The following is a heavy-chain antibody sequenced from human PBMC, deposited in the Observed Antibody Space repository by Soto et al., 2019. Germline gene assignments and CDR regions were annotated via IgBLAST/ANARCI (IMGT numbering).Heavy chain of an antibody. V-gene: IGHV3-74*03. Sequence: EVQLVESGGGLVQPGESLRLSCAASGFTFSSYWMHWVRQVPGKGLVWVSRINSDGSATTYADSVKGRFTISRDNAKNTLYLQINSLRAEDTAVSYCARVETCTATACYSVFDSWGQGTLVTVSS. D-gene: IGHD2-21*02. CDR2: INSDGSAT. CDR3: ARVETCTATACYSVFDS. CDR1: GFTFSSYW. J-gene: IGHJ4*02.